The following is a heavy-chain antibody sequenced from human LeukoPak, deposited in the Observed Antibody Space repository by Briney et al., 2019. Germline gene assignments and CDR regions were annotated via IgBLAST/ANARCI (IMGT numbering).Heavy chain of an antibody. CDR1: GYSFTNFW. Sequence: GESLKISCKASGYSFTNFWIGWVRQLPGKGLEWMGIIFPADSDTTYSPSFEGQVTISADKSISTAYLQWSSLKASDTAIYYCARLNGDYPRFYYYMDVWGKGTTVTVSS. D-gene: IGHD4-17*01. J-gene: IGHJ6*03. CDR2: IFPADSDT. V-gene: IGHV5-51*01. CDR3: ARLNGDYPRFYYYMDV.